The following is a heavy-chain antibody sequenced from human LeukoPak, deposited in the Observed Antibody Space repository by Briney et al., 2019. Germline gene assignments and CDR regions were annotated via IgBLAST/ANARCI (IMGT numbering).Heavy chain of an antibody. CDR1: GGSISSYY. V-gene: IGHV4-59*01. J-gene: IGHJ4*02. Sequence: SETLSLTCTVSGGSISSYYWSWIRQPPGKGLEWIGYIYYSGSTNYNPSLKSRVTISVDTSKNQFSLKLISVTAADTAVYYCARGGDYVWGSYRQEYYFDYWGQGTLVTVSS. CDR3: ARGGDYVWGSYRQEYYFDY. D-gene: IGHD3-16*02. CDR2: IYYSGST.